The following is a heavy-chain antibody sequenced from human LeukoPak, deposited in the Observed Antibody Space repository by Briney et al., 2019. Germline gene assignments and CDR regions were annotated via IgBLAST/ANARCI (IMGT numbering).Heavy chain of an antibody. D-gene: IGHD3-16*02. Sequence: TGGSLRLSCAASGFTFSSYAMSWVRQAPGKGLEWVSYISSSSSTIYYADSVKGRFTISRDNAKNSLYLQMNSLRAEDTAVYYCARVKIDYVWGSYRSYYFDYWGQGTLVTVSS. CDR2: ISSSSSTI. V-gene: IGHV3-48*01. CDR3: ARVKIDYVWGSYRSYYFDY. J-gene: IGHJ4*02. CDR1: GFTFSSYA.